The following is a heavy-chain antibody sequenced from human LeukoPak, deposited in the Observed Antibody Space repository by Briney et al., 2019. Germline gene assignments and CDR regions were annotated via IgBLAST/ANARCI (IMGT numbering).Heavy chain of an antibody. CDR1: GYSISSAYY. CDR2: FHFSGST. V-gene: IGHV4-38-2*02. D-gene: IGHD3-16*01. CDR3: ARGSSFRGHVDY. Sequence: PSETLSLTCTVSGYSISSAYYWGWIRQPPGKGLEWIGSFHFSGSTYYNPSLKSRVTISVDTSKNQFSLNLSSVTAADTAVYYCARGSSFRGHVDYWGQGTLVTVSS. J-gene: IGHJ4*02.